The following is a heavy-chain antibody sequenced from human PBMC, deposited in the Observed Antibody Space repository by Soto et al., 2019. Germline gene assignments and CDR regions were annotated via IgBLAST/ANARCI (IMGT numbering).Heavy chain of an antibody. D-gene: IGHD2-15*01. CDR1: GGSFSGYY. Sequence: SETLSLTCAVYGGSFSGYYWSWIRQPPGKGLEWIGEINHSGSTNYNPSLKSRVTISVDTSKNQFSLKLSSVTAADTAVYYCARARAYCSAGSCYWSNFDYWGQGTLVTVSS. CDR2: INHSGST. J-gene: IGHJ4*02. V-gene: IGHV4-34*01. CDR3: ARARAYCSAGSCYWSNFDY.